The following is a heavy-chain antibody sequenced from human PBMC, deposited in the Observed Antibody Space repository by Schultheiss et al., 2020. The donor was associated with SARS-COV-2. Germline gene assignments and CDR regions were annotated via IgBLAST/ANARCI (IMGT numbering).Heavy chain of an antibody. Sequence: GGSLRLSCVGSGFTFSNYYMNWVRQAPGKGLEWIGHIKGGSDGGTADYAAPVKGRFTISRDDSKSIAFLHMNSLKTEDTAVYYCTRDPNDLAYFSPSLQEGYYFDYWGQGTLVTVSS. CDR3: TRDPNDLAYFSPSLQEGYYFDY. CDR2: IKGGSDGGTA. J-gene: IGHJ4*02. CDR1: GFTFSNYY. V-gene: IGHV3-15*01. D-gene: IGHD1-1*01.